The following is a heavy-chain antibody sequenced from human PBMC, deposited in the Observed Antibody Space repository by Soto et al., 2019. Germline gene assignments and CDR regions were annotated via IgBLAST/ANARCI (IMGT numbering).Heavy chain of an antibody. CDR3: ASQNRGGSYLGFDF. D-gene: IGHD3-22*01. CDR1: GGSINSAYY. V-gene: IGHV4-39*01. J-gene: IGHJ4*02. Sequence: SETLSLTCAVSGGSINSAYYWGWIRQPPGKGLEWIGSIYYSGSTSYNPSLKSRVTISADTSKNQFSLNLNSVTAADTAVYYCASQNRGGSYLGFDFGGRGIRVTVP. CDR2: IYYSGST.